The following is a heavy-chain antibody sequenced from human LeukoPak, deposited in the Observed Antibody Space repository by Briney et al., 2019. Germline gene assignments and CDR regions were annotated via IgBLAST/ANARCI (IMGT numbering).Heavy chain of an antibody. CDR3: ARPFDRYATGYSFGMDV. CDR1: GFTFSSHA. V-gene: IGHV3-23*01. J-gene: IGHJ6*02. D-gene: IGHD2-2*01. CDR2: ISGSGTGT. Sequence: PGGSLRLSCAATGFTFSSHAMRWVRQTPGKGLEWVSAISGSGTGTYYADFVKARFTVSRDNSKNTVYLQMNSLRAEDTAIYFCARPFDRYATGYSFGMDVWGQGTTVTVSS.